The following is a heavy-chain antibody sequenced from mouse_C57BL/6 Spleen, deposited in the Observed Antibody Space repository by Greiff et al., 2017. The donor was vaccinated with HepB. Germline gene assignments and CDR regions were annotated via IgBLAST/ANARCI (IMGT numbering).Heavy chain of an antibody. CDR1: GFTFSSYA. CDR2: ISDGGSYT. Sequence: EVKLVESGGGLVKPGGSLKLSCAASGFTFSSYAMSWVRQTPEKRLEWVATISDGGSYTYYPDNVKGRFTISRDNAKNNLYLQMSQRKSEDTAMYYCASDALSGTSFAYWGQGTLVTVAA. J-gene: IGHJ3*01. V-gene: IGHV5-4*03. CDR3: ASDALSGTSFAY. D-gene: IGHD4-1*01.